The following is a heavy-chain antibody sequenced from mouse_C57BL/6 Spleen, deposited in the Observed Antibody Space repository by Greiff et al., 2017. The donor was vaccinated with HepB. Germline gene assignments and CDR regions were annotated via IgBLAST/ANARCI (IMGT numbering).Heavy chain of an antibody. CDR2: IDPSDSET. V-gene: IGHV1-52*01. D-gene: IGHD1-1*01. CDR1: GYTFTSYW. J-gene: IGHJ2*01. Sequence: QSCKASGYTFTSYWMHWVKQRPIQGLEWIGNIDPSDSETHYNQKFKDKATLTVDKSSSTAYMQLSSLTSEDSAVYYCARYYGSSYYFDYWGQGTTLTVSS. CDR3: ARYYGSSYYFDY.